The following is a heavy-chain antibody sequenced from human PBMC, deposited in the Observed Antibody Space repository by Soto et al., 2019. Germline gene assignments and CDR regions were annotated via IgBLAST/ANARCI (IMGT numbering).Heavy chain of an antibody. CDR2: ITSSSAYI. V-gene: IGHV3-21*06. J-gene: IGHJ4*02. CDR1: GFFFRSYS. CDR3: TRDIPRTSFDL. Sequence: GGSLRLTGAASGFFFRSYSIAWVRQAPGKGLEWLSYITSSSAYIYYAEEVRGGFNISRENDQSSVYLDVNNVSAEDTAVYYCTRDIPRTSFDLCGQGTLVTVS. D-gene: IGHD2-21*01.